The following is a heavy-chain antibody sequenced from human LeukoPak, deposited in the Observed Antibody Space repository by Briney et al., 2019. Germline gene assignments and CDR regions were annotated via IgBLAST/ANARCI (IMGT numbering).Heavy chain of an antibody. J-gene: IGHJ4*02. CDR1: GFTFSSYA. Sequence: PGGSLRLSCTASGFTFSSYAMNWVRQAPGKGLEGVSGIGAGGTFTYYADSVKGRFTIFRDNSKNTLYLQMNSLRAEDTAVYYCAKGRGLIRPLDYWGQGTLATVTS. D-gene: IGHD3-10*01. V-gene: IGHV3-23*01. CDR2: IGAGGTFT. CDR3: AKGRGLIRPLDY.